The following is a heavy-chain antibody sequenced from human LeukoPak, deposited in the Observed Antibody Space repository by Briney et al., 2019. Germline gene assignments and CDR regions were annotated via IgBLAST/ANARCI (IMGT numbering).Heavy chain of an antibody. CDR1: GGTFSSYT. CDR2: IIPILGIA. CDR3: ARDLAKDYYDSSGYPPDY. V-gene: IGHV1-69*04. J-gene: IGHJ4*02. D-gene: IGHD3-22*01. Sequence: GASVKVSCKASGGTFSSYTISWVRQAPGQGLEWMGRIIPILGIANYAQKFQGRVTITADKSTSTAYMELSSLRSEDTAVYYCARDLAKDYYDSSGYPPDYWGQGTLVTVSS.